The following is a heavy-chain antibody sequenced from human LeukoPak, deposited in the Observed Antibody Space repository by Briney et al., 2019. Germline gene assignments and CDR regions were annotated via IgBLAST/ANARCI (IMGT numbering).Heavy chain of an antibody. CDR2: ISWNSGSI. V-gene: IGHV3-9*01. Sequence: PGGSLRLSCAASGFTFDDYAMRWVRHAPGKGLEWVSDISWNSGSIGYADSVKGRFTISRDNAKNSLYLQMYSLRAEDTALYYCAKGPRSYYDSSGYFDYWGQGTLVTVSS. J-gene: IGHJ4*02. CDR1: GFTFDDYA. CDR3: AKGPRSYYDSSGYFDY. D-gene: IGHD3-22*01.